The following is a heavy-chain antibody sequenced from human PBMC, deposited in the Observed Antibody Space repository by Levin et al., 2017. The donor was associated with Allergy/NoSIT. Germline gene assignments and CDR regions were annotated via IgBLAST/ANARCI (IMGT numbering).Heavy chain of an antibody. CDR2: INAGNGNT. Sequence: GESLKISCKASGYTFTSYAMHWVRQAPGQRLEWMGWINAGNGNTKYSQKFQGRVTITRDTSASTAYMELSSLRSEDTAVYYCARSGSSYDYVWGSYRSRGGGFDYWGQGTLVTVSS. V-gene: IGHV1-3*01. D-gene: IGHD3-16*02. CDR3: ARSGSSYDYVWGSYRSRGGGFDY. CDR1: GYTFTSYA. J-gene: IGHJ4*02.